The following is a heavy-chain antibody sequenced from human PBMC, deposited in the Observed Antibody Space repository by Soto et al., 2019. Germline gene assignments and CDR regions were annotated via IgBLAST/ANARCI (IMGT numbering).Heavy chain of an antibody. CDR1: GFTFSSYA. J-gene: IGHJ6*02. CDR3: VKDLNYYYYGIDV. CDR2: ISSNGGST. V-gene: IGHV3-64D*06. Sequence: GGSLRLSCSASGFTFSSYAMHWVRQAPGKGLEYVSAISSNGGSTYYADSVKGRFTISRDNSKNTLYRQMSSLRAEDTAVYYCVKDLNYYYYGIDVWGQGTTVTVSS.